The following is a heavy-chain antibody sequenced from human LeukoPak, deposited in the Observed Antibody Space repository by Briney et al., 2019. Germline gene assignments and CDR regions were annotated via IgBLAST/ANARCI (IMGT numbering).Heavy chain of an antibody. V-gene: IGHV1-18*04. Sequence: ASVKVSCKASGYTFTGYYMHWVRQAPGQGLEWMGWISAYNGNTNYAQKLQGRVTMTTDTSTSTAYMELRSLRSDDTAVYYCARGRGYSGRYYFDYWGQGTLVTVSS. CDR3: ARGRGYSGRYYFDY. CDR2: ISAYNGNT. D-gene: IGHD5-12*01. CDR1: GYTFTGYY. J-gene: IGHJ4*02.